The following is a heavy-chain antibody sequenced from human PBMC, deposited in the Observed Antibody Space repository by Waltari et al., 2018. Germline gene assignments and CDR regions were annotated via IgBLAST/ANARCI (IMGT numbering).Heavy chain of an antibody. CDR3: ARVYSSGWYGAFDI. CDR2: IYYSGST. Sequence: WSWIRQHPGKGLEWIGYIYYSGSTYYNPSLKSRVTISVDTSKNQFSPKLSSVTAADTAVYYCARVYSSGWYGAFDIWGQGTMVTVSS. D-gene: IGHD6-19*01. V-gene: IGHV4-31*02. J-gene: IGHJ3*02.